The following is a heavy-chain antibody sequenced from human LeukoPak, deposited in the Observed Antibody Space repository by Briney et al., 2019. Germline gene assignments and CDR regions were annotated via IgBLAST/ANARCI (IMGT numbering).Heavy chain of an antibody. D-gene: IGHD3-22*01. CDR2: INPSGGST. J-gene: IGHJ4*02. CDR3: ARPRGDYYDSSGYEFDY. CDR1: GYTFTSYY. V-gene: IGHV1-46*01. Sequence: ASVKVSCKASGYTFTSYYMHWVRQAPGQGLEWMGIINPSGGSTSYAQKFQGRVTMTRDTSTCTVYMELSSLRSEDTAVYYCARPRGDYYDSSGYEFDYWGQGTLVTVSS.